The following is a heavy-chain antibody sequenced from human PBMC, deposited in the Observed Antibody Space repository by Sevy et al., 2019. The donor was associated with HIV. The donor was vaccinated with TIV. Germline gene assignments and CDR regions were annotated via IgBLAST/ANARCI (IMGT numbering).Heavy chain of an antibody. J-gene: IGHJ6*02. CDR2: IKQDGSEK. CDR1: GFTFSSYW. CDR3: ARVPYGTENYYYGMDV. Sequence: GGSLRLSCAASGFTFSSYWMSWVRQAPGKGLEWVANIKQDGSEKYYVDSVKGRFTISRDNAKNSLYLQMNSLRAEDTAVYYCARVPYGTENYYYGMDVWGQGTTVTVSS. V-gene: IGHV3-7*03. D-gene: IGHD3-10*01.